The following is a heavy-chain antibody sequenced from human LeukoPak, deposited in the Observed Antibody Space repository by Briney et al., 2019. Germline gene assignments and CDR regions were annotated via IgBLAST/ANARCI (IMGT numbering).Heavy chain of an antibody. CDR1: GFTFRTYA. V-gene: IGHV3-23*01. Sequence: PGGSLRLSCAASGFTFRTYAMSWVRQAPGKGLEWVSGISGSGGSTSYADSVKGRFTISRDNSKNTLYLQMNSLRAEDTAVYYCAKDRNGLYNWTAPWGQGTPLTVSS. CDR2: ISGSGGST. J-gene: IGHJ5*02. CDR3: AKDRNGLYNWTAP. D-gene: IGHD5-24*01.